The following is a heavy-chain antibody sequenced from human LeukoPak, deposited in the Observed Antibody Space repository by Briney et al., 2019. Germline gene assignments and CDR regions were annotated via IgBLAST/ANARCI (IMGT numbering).Heavy chain of an antibody. V-gene: IGHV1-2*02. CDR1: GYTFTGYY. D-gene: IGHD6-13*01. J-gene: IGHJ4*02. CDR3: AKSHERASWFYFDY. CDR2: INPNSGGT. Sequence: ASVKVSCKASGYTFTGYYMHWARQAPGQGLEWMGWINPNSGGTNYAQKFQGRVTMTRDTSISTAYMELSRLRSDDTAVYYCAKSHERASWFYFDYWGQGTLVTVSS.